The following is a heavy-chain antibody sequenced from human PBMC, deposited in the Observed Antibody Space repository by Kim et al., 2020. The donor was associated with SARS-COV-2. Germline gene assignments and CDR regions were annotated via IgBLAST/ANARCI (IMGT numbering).Heavy chain of an antibody. CDR2: ILYDGSNK. Sequence: GGSLRLSCAASGFTFRSHAMHWVRQAPGKGLEWVAVILYDGSNKYYADSVKGRFTISRDNSKNTLYLQMNSLRAEDTAVYYCARVGPISRPYYFDYWGQGTLVTVSS. V-gene: IGHV3-30*04. CDR1: GFTFRSHA. J-gene: IGHJ4*02. CDR3: ARVGPISRPYYFDY.